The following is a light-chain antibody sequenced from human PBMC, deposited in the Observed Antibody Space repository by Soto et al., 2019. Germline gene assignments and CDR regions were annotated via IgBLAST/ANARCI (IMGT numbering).Light chain of an antibody. V-gene: IGKV4-1*01. J-gene: IGKJ5*01. CDR3: QQYGSSPLT. Sequence: DIVMTQSPDSLAVSLGERATINCKSSQSVLYSSNNKNYLAWYQQKPGQAPRLLIYDASSRATGIPDRFSGSGSGTDFTLTISRLEPEDFAVFYCQQYGSSPLTFGGGTRLEIK. CDR2: DAS. CDR1: QSVLYSSNNKNY.